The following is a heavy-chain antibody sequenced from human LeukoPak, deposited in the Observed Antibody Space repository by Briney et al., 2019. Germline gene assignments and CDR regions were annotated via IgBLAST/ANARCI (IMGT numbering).Heavy chain of an antibody. CDR1: GYTFTSYY. D-gene: IGHD2-2*01. V-gene: IGHV1-46*01. CDR3: ARDPGVPAAQYYFDY. CDR2: INPSGGST. Sequence: GASVKVSCKASGYTFTSYYMHWVRQAPGQGLEWMGIINPSGGSTSYAQKFQGRVTMTRDTSTSTVYMELSRLRSDDTAVYYCARDPGVPAAQYYFDYWGQGTLVTVSS. J-gene: IGHJ4*02.